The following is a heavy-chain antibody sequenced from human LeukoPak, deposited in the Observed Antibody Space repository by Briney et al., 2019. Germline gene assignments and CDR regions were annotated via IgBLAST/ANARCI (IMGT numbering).Heavy chain of an antibody. CDR1: GYTCTGYY. Sequence: ASVKVSCKASGYTCTGYYMHWVRQAPGQGLEWMGWINPNSGGTNYAQKFQGRVTMTRDTSISTAYMELSRLRSDDTAVYYCARSIVVVPAALGYWGQGTLVTVSS. D-gene: IGHD2-2*01. V-gene: IGHV1-2*02. J-gene: IGHJ4*02. CDR3: ARSIVVVPAALGY. CDR2: INPNSGGT.